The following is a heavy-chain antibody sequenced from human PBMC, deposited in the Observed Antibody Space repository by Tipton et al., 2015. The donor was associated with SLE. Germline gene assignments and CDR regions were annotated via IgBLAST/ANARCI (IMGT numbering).Heavy chain of an antibody. Sequence: TLSLTCAVYGGSFSGYYWSWIRQPPGKGLEWIGEINHSGSTNYNPSPKSRVTISVDTSKNQFSLKLSSVTAADTAVYYCAREGGYCSSTSCYSYAFDIWGQGTMVTVSS. CDR1: GGSFSGYY. CDR2: INHSGST. J-gene: IGHJ3*02. CDR3: AREGGYCSSTSCYSYAFDI. V-gene: IGHV4-34*09. D-gene: IGHD2-2*01.